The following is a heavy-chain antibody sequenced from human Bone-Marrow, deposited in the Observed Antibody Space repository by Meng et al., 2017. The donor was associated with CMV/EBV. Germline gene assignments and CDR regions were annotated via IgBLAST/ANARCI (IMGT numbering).Heavy chain of an antibody. J-gene: IGHJ2*01. V-gene: IGHV3-23*01. CDR1: EFNFITYA. D-gene: IGHD6-19*01. Sequence: CAASEFNFITYAMSWVRQAPGKGLEWVSAVSGSSGTTYYADSVQGRFTISRDNSKNTVYLQLNSLRAEDTALYYCARSSGSYWYFDLWGRGTLVTVSS. CDR3: ARSSGSYWYFDL. CDR2: VSGSSGTT.